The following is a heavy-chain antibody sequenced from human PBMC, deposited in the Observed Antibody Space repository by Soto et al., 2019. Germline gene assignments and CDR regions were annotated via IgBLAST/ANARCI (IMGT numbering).Heavy chain of an antibody. D-gene: IGHD1-26*01. Sequence: EVQVLESGGGLVQPGGSLRLSCAASGFSFSSDVMSWVRQAPGKGLEWVSHISGTGVNTHYADSVKGRFTTSRDNPKNTLYLQMNSLRVEDTAVYYCAKAGRSYYYGMDIWGQGTTVTVSS. CDR3: AKAGRSYYYGMDI. J-gene: IGHJ6*02. V-gene: IGHV3-23*01. CDR1: GFSFSSDV. CDR2: ISGTGVNT.